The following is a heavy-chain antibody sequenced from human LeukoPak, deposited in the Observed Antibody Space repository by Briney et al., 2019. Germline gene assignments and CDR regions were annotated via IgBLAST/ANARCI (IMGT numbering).Heavy chain of an antibody. J-gene: IGHJ4*02. CDR1: GFTFSIYT. V-gene: IGHV3-23*01. CDR2: VSGSTGTT. D-gene: IGHD4-17*01. Sequence: GGSLRLSCAASGFTFSIYTMNWVRQAPGKGLEWVSAVSGSTGTTYYADSVKGRFTISRDNSKNTLYLQMNSLRAEDTAVYYCAKDPAYYGDYEPSFDYWGQGTLVTVSS. CDR3: AKDPAYYGDYEPSFDY.